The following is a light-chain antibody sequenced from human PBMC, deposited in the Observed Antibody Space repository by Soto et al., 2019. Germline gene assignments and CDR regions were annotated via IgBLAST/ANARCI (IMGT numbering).Light chain of an antibody. CDR3: QQSYRTPPWT. J-gene: IGKJ1*01. CDR2: AAS. V-gene: IGKV1-39*01. CDR1: QSITNH. Sequence: DIQLTQSPSSLSASVGDRVTITCRVSQSITNHLNWYQQTPGKAPKLLIYAASSLQRGVPSRFSGSGSGTDFTLTINSLQPEDFATYYCQQSYRTPPWTFGQGTKVDIK.